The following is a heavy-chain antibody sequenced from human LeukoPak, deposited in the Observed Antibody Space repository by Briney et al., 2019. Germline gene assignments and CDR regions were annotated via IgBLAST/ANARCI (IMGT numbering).Heavy chain of an antibody. CDR1: GYTFTSYG. V-gene: IGHV1-18*01. CDR3: AREGRFLEWSTVGYSMDV. CDR2: ISAYNGNT. D-gene: IGHD3-3*01. J-gene: IGHJ6*02. Sequence: VASVKVSCKASGYTFTSYGISWVRQAPGQVLEWMGWISAYNGNTNYAQKLQGRVTMTTDTSTSTAYMELRSLRSDDTAVYYCAREGRFLEWSTVGYSMDVWGQGTTVTVSS.